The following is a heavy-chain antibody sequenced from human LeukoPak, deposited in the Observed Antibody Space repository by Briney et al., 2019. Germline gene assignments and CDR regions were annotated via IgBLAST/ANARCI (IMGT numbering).Heavy chain of an antibody. CDR3: YSEGY. CDR1: RSSFSTYD. Sequence: GGXXXXXXAAXRSSFSTYDMHWVRQVPCMGLYFVPFIVSDPTNKYYAPSVKVRFTVSTDNSKSTLHLQMNSLRAEDTAVYYCYSEGYWGQGTLVTVSS. V-gene: IGHV3-30*02. CDR2: IVSDPTNK. J-gene: IGHJ4*02. D-gene: IGHD4-11*01.